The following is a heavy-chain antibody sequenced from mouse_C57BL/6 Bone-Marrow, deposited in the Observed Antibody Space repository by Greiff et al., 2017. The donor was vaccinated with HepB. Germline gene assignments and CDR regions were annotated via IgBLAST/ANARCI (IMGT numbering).Heavy chain of an antibody. J-gene: IGHJ2*01. CDR3: ARYDYDGHYFDD. CDR1: GYTFTSYW. CDR2: IYPGSGST. V-gene: IGHV1-55*01. D-gene: IGHD2-4*01. Sequence: QVQLQQSGAELVKPGASVKMSCKASGYTFTSYWITWVKQRPGQGLEWIGDIYPGSGSTNYNEKFKSKATLTVDTSSSTAYMQLSSLTSEDSAVYYCARYDYDGHYFDDWGQGTTLTVSS.